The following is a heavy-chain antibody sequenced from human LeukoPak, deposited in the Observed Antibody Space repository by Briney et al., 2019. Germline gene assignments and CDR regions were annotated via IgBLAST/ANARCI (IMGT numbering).Heavy chain of an antibody. Sequence: GGSLGLSCAASGFTVSSNYMSWVRRAPGKGLEWVSVIYSGGSTYYADSVKGRFTISRDNSKNTLYLQMNSLRAEDTAVYYCARNIGSGFDYWGQGTLVTVSS. J-gene: IGHJ4*02. CDR2: IYSGGST. CDR1: GFTVSSNY. CDR3: ARNIGSGFDY. V-gene: IGHV3-53*01. D-gene: IGHD1-26*01.